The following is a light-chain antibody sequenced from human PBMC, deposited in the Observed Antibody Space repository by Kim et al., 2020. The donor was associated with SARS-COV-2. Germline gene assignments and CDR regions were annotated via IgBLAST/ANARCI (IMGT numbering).Light chain of an antibody. Sequence: VSPGQTARITCSGDKLGDKYACWYQQKPGQSPVLVIYQDSKRPSGIPERFSGSNSGNTATLTISGTQAMDEADYYCQAWDSSTVVFGGGTQLTVL. J-gene: IGLJ2*01. CDR2: QDS. CDR3: QAWDSSTVV. V-gene: IGLV3-1*01. CDR1: KLGDKY.